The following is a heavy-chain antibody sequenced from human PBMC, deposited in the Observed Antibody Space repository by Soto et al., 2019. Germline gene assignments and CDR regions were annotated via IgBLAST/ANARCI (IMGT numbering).Heavy chain of an antibody. J-gene: IGHJ4*02. CDR2: IWYDGSDK. D-gene: IGHD3-16*01. CDR1: GFTFSGFG. V-gene: IGHV3-33*01. Sequence: GGSLRLSCAASGFTFSGFGMHWVRQAPGKGLEWEAIIWYDGSDKYYADSVKGRFTISRDNSKNTLYLQMNSLRAEDTAVYHCAFGNLSYYFDFWGQGTPVTVSS. CDR3: AFGNLSYYFDF.